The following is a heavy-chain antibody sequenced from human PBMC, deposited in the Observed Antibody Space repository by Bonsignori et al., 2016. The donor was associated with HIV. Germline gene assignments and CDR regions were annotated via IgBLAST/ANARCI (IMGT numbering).Heavy chain of an antibody. CDR1: GGSISSSSYY. V-gene: IGHV4-39*07. CDR2: IYYSGST. CDR3: ARGMMFAANDAFDI. J-gene: IGHJ3*02. Sequence: SETLSLTCTVSGGSISSSSYYWGWIRQPPGKGLEWIGSIYYSGSTYYNPSLKSRVTISVDTSKNQFSLKLSSVTAADTAVYYCARGMMFAANDAFDIWGQGTMVTVSS. D-gene: IGHD3/OR15-3a*01.